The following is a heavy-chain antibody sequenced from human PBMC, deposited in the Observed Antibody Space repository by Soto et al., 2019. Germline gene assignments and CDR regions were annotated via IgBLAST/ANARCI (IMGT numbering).Heavy chain of an antibody. CDR2: IKQDGSET. J-gene: IGHJ4*02. V-gene: IGHV3-7*01. Sequence: EVQLVESGGGLVQPGGSLRLSCAASGFTFSSYWMSWVRQAPGKGLEWVANIKQDGSETYYVDSVKGRFTISRDNAKNSLYLQMNSLRAEDTAVYYDARVYGDYFDSWGQGPLVTVAS. CDR1: GFTFSSYW. D-gene: IGHD4-17*01. CDR3: ARVYGDYFDS.